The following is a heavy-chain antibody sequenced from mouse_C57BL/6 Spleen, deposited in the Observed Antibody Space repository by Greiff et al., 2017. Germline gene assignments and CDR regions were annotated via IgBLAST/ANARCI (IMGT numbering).Heavy chain of an antibody. V-gene: IGHV1-72*01. CDR2: IDPNSGGT. J-gene: IGHJ2*01. D-gene: IGHD2-4*01. Sequence: QVQLQQPGAELVKPGASVKLSCKASGYTFTSYWMHWVKQRPGRGLEWIGRIDPNSGGTKYNEKFKSKATLTVDKPSSTAYIQLSSLTSEDSAVYYCARDDYDRFDYWGQGTTLTVSS. CDR1: GYTFTSYW. CDR3: ARDDYDRFDY.